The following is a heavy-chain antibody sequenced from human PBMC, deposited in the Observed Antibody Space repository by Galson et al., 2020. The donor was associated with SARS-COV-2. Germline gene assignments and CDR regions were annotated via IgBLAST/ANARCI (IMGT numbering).Heavy chain of an antibody. J-gene: IGHJ4*02. D-gene: IGHD6-19*01. CDR1: GFTFDNYA. CDR2: ITWNSGRI. V-gene: IGHV3-9*01. CDR3: AKDRVRLYSRGWSCLDY. Sequence: SLMISCAASGFTFDNYAMHWGRRAPGKGLEGVAGITWNSGRIGYADSVKGRFTIARDNAQHSLYLQMNSLSGEDTALYYCAKDRVRLYSRGWSCLDYWGQGTLVTVTS.